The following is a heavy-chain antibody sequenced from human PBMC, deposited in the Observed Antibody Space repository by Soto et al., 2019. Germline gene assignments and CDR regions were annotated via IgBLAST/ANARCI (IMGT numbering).Heavy chain of an antibody. CDR1: GGSISSGGYY. V-gene: IGHV4-31*03. Sequence: SETLSLTCTVSGGSISSGGYYWSWIRQHPGKGLEWIGYIYYSGSTYYNPSLKSRVTISVDTSKNQFSLKLSPVTAADTAVYYCAAYSSSWYDAWDFDIWGQGTMVTVS. J-gene: IGHJ3*02. CDR3: AAYSSSWYDAWDFDI. CDR2: IYYSGST. D-gene: IGHD6-13*01.